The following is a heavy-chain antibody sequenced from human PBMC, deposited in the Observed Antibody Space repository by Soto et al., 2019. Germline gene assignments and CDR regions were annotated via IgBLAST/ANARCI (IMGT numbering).Heavy chain of an antibody. CDR2: TRNKANSYTT. J-gene: IGHJ6*02. Sequence: GGSLRLSCAASGFTFSDHYMDWVRQAPGKGLEWVGRTRNKANSYTTEYAASVKGRFTISRDNSKNTLYLQMNSLRAEDTAVYYCAKGWSLLRFLEWLRYGMDVWGQGTTVTVSS. D-gene: IGHD3-3*01. V-gene: IGHV3-72*01. CDR3: AKGWSLLRFLEWLRYGMDV. CDR1: GFTFSDHY.